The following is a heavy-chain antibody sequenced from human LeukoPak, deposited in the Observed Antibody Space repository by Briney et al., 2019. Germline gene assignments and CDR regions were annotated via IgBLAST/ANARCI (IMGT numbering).Heavy chain of an antibody. CDR1: GFTFSSYG. J-gene: IGHJ4*02. CDR3: AKDRFYDSSGYSGY. CDR2: ISYDGSNK. Sequence: GGSLRLSCAASGFTFSSYGMHWVRQAPGKGLEWVAVISYDGSNKYYADSVKGRFTISRDNSKNTLYLQMNSLRAEDTAVYYCAKDRFYDSSGYSGYWGQGTLVTVSS. V-gene: IGHV3-30*18. D-gene: IGHD3-22*01.